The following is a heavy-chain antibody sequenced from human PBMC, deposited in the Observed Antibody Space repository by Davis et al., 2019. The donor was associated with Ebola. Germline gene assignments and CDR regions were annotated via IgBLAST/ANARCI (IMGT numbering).Heavy chain of an antibody. J-gene: IGHJ4*02. D-gene: IGHD2-15*01. Sequence: MPGGSLRLSCAASGFTFSTYSMNWVRQPPGKGLEWVGSLFYTGTTYFNSSLNSRVAVSVDTSRNHFSLKLSSVTATDTAIYYCAIQVVGATRIFDFWGQGTLVTVSS. V-gene: IGHV4-59*04. CDR2: LFYTGTT. CDR1: GFTFSTYSMN. CDR3: AIQVVGATRIFDF.